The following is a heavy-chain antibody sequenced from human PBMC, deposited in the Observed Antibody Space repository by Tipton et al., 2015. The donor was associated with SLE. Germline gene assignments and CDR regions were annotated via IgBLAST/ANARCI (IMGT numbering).Heavy chain of an antibody. CDR1: GGSLSGHY. CDR3: ARSPGDFWSGLGY. J-gene: IGHJ4*02. Sequence: LRLSCAVYGGSLSGHYWSWIRQSPAKGLECIGESNDSGKTNYNSALKSRATISVDTSKNHFSLKLRSVTAADTAVYYCARSPGDFWSGLGYWGQGTLVTVSS. D-gene: IGHD3-3*01. CDR2: SNDSGKT. V-gene: IGHV4-34*01.